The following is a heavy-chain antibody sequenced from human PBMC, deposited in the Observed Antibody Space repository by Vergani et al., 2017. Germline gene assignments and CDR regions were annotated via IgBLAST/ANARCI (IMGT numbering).Heavy chain of an antibody. J-gene: IGHJ6*03. V-gene: IGHV4-34*01. CDR3: ARGPRLSQLLSIYYYYDMDV. CDR1: GGPFSGHY. CDR2: INHSGST. Sequence: QVQLQQWGAGLLKPSETLSLICAVYGGPFSGHYWSWIRPPPGKGLEWIGEINHSGSTNYNPSLKRRVTISVDTSKNQVSLKLSSVTAADTAVYYCARGPRLSQLLSIYYYYDMDVWGKGTTVTVSS. D-gene: IGHD2-2*01.